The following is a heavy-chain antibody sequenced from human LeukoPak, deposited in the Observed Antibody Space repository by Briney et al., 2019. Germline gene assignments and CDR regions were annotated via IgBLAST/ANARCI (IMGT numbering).Heavy chain of an antibody. CDR2: IRSRAYGGTT. J-gene: IGHJ6*02. D-gene: IGHD5-18*01. Sequence: QPGRSLRLSCTASEFTFGDHAMSWVRQAPGKGLEWVGFIRSRAYGGTTEYAPAVKGRFLISRDDSKSIAYLHMNSLKTEDTAVYYCARGPIQQWLYNGTDVWGQGTTVSVSS. CDR3: ARGPIQQWLYNGTDV. V-gene: IGHV3-49*04. CDR1: EFTFGDHA.